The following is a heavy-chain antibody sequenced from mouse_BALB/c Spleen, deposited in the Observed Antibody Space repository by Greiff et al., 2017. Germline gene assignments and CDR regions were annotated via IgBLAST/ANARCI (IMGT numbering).Heavy chain of an antibody. CDR3: ARERGPNYDAMDY. D-gene: IGHD4-1*01. J-gene: IGHJ4*01. V-gene: IGHV5-6-5*01. Sequence: DVKLVESGGGLVKPGGSLKLSCAASGFTFSSYAMSWVRQTPEKRLEWVASISSGGSTYYPDSVKGRFTISRDNARNILYLQMSSLRSEDTAMYYCARERGPNYDAMDYWGQGTSVTVSS. CDR1: GFTFSSYA. CDR2: ISSGGST.